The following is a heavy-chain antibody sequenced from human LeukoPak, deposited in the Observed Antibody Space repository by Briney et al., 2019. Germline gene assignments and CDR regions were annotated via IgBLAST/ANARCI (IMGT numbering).Heavy chain of an antibody. D-gene: IGHD1-26*01. Sequence: PGGSLRLSCAASGFTFDDYGMSWVRQTPGKGLEWVSGINWNGGDIGYADFVKGRFAIARDNAKNSLNLQMNSLRAEDTALDYCAKDIGDTWGQGTLVTVSS. CDR2: INWNGGDI. CDR1: GFTFDDYG. CDR3: AKDIGDT. J-gene: IGHJ4*02. V-gene: IGHV3-20*04.